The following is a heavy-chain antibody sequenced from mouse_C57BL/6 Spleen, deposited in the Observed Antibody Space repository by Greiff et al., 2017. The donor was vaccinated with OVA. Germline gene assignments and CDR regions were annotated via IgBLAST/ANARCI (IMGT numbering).Heavy chain of an antibody. CDR2: ISSGGSST. J-gene: IGHJ1*03. D-gene: IGHD1-1*01. CDR1: GFTFSSYG. Sequence: DVKLVESGGDLVKPGGSLKLSCAASGFTFSSYGMSWVRQAPDKRLEWVATISSGGSSTYYPDRVKGRFTISRDNAKNTLYLQMSSLKSEDTAMYYCAREFITTVVPYWYFDVWGTGTTVTVSS. V-gene: IGHV5-6*02. CDR3: AREFITTVVPYWYFDV.